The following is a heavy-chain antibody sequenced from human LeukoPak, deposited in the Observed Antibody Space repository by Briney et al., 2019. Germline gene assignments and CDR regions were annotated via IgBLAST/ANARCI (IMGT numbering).Heavy chain of an antibody. D-gene: IGHD6-13*01. Sequence: ASVKVSCKASGYTFTGYYMHWVRQAPGQGLEWMGRINPNSGGTNYAQKFQGRVTMTRDTSISTAYMELSRLRSDDTAVYYCAREPLQYSSSWYRKGFDPWGQGTLVTVSS. CDR1: GYTFTGYY. CDR2: INPNSGGT. CDR3: AREPLQYSSSWYRKGFDP. V-gene: IGHV1-2*06. J-gene: IGHJ5*02.